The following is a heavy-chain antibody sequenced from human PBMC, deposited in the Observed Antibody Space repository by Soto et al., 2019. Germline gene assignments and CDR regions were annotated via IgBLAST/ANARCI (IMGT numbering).Heavy chain of an antibody. Sequence: QLQLQESGPGLVKPSETLSLTCTVSGGSISSSSYYWGWIRQPPGMGLEWIGSIYYSGSTYYNPSLKSRVTISVDTSKNQFSLKLSSVTAADTAVYYCARGGGSGYYHADAFDIWGQGTMVTVSS. D-gene: IGHD3-22*01. V-gene: IGHV4-39*01. CDR2: IYYSGST. CDR3: ARGGGSGYYHADAFDI. CDR1: GGSISSSSYY. J-gene: IGHJ3*02.